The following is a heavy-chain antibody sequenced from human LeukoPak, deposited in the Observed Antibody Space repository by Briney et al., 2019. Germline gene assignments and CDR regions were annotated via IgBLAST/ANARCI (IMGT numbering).Heavy chain of an antibody. CDR1: GYIFTSYW. Sequence: GESLKISCTGSGYIFTSYWISWVRQMPGKGLKWMGRIDPSDSYTNYSPAFQGHVTISADKSISTAYLQWSSLQASDTAMYYCATSSTPIVVGDYWGQGTLVTVSS. V-gene: IGHV5-10-1*01. D-gene: IGHD2-15*01. J-gene: IGHJ4*02. CDR2: IDPSDSYT. CDR3: ATSSTPIVVGDY.